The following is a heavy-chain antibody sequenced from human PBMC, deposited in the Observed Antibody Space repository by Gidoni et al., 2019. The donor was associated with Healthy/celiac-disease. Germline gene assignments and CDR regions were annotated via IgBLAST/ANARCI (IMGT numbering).Heavy chain of an antibody. CDR1: GGTFSSYA. CDR2: IIPIFGTA. CDR3: ATVSSSSYRKYFDY. V-gene: IGHV1-69*01. D-gene: IGHD6-6*01. Sequence: QVQLVQSGAEVKKPGSSVKVSCKASGGTFSSYAISWVRQAPGQGLEWMGGIIPIFGTANYAQKFQGRVTITADESTSTAYMELSSLRSEDTAVYYCATVSSSSYRKYFDYWGQGTLVTVSS. J-gene: IGHJ4*02.